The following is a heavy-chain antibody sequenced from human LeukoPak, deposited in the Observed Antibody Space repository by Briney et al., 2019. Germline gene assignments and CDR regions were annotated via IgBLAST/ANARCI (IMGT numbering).Heavy chain of an antibody. D-gene: IGHD1-7*01. CDR3: ASLPYWNWNYYYYMDV. V-gene: IGHV4-34*01. J-gene: IGHJ6*03. Sequence: SETLSLTCAVYGGSFSGYYWSWIRQPPGKGLEWIGEINHSGSTNYNPSLKSRVTISVDTSKNQFSLKLSSVTAADTAVYYRASLPYWNWNYYYYMDVWGKGTTVTVSS. CDR1: GGSFSGYY. CDR2: INHSGST.